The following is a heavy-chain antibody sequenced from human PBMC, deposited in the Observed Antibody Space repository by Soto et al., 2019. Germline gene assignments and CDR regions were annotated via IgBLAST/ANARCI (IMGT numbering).Heavy chain of an antibody. Sequence: TSETLSLTCTVSGGSISSGDYYWSWIRQVPGKGLEWIGYIYHSGSTYYNPSLKSRVTISVDRSKNQFSLKLSSVTAADTAVYYCASAALSGYSDVGAFDIWGQGTMVTVSS. V-gene: IGHV4-30-2*01. CDR1: GGSISSGDYY. CDR2: IYHSGST. CDR3: ASAALSGYSDVGAFDI. J-gene: IGHJ3*02. D-gene: IGHD3-22*01.